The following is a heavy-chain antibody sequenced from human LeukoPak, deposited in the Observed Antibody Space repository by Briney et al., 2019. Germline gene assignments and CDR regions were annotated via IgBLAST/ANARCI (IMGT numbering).Heavy chain of an antibody. V-gene: IGHV4-34*01. CDR1: GGSFSGYY. Sequence: TSETLSLTCAVYGGSFSGYYWSWIRQPPGKGLEWIGEINHSGSTNCNPSLKSRVTISVDTSKNQFSLKLSSVTAADTAVYYCARVYLQLLWSPNDAFDIWGQGTMVTVSS. D-gene: IGHD3-10*01. CDR2: INHSGST. J-gene: IGHJ3*02. CDR3: ARVYLQLLWSPNDAFDI.